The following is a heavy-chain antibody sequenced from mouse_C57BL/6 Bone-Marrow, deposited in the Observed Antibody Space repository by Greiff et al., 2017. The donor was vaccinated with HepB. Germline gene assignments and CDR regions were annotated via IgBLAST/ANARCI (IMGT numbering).Heavy chain of an antibody. CDR1: GYTFTSYW. Sequence: VQLQQSGAELVKPGASVKLSCKASGYTFTSYWMHWVKQRPGQGLEWIGMIHPNSGSTNYNEKFKSKATLTVDKSSSTAYMQLSSLTSEDSAVYYCARQDTVVATGDYWGQGTTLTVSS. V-gene: IGHV1-64*01. D-gene: IGHD1-1*01. J-gene: IGHJ2*01. CDR2: IHPNSGST. CDR3: ARQDTVVATGDY.